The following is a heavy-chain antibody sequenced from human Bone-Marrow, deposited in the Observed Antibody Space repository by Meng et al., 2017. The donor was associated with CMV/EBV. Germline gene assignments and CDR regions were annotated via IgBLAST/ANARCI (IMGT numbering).Heavy chain of an antibody. D-gene: IGHD3-3*01. CDR3: AKDGGDYDFWSGGGDYGMDV. CDR2: ISGSGDST. J-gene: IGHJ6*02. Sequence: GGSLRLSCAASGFTFSSYAMNWVRQAPGKGLEWVSAISGSGDSTYYADSVKGRFTISRDNSKNTLYLQMNSLRAEDTAVYYCAKDGGDYDFWSGGGDYGMDVWGQGTTVTVSS. V-gene: IGHV3-23*01. CDR1: GFTFSSYA.